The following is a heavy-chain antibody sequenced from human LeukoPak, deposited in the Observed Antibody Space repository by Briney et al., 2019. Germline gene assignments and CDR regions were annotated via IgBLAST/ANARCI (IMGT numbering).Heavy chain of an antibody. CDR2: INPNSGGT. V-gene: IGHV1-2*02. CDR1: GYTFTGYY. CDR3: ARTQWLRRAFDI. J-gene: IGHJ3*02. Sequence: ASVKVSCKASGYTFTGYYMHWVRQAPGQGLEWMGWINPNSGGTNYAQKFQGRVTMTRDTSISTAYMELRSLRSDDTAVYYCARTQWLRRAFDIWGQGTMVTVSS. D-gene: IGHD6-19*01.